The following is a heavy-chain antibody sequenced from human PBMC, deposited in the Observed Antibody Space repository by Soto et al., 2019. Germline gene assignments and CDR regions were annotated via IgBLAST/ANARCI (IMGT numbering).Heavy chain of an antibody. V-gene: IGHV3-15*07. CDR3: ARQSGTYSPFYYYYGLDV. Sequence: GGSLRLSCAASGFTFSNVWMNWVRQAPGEGLEWVGCIKSQADGGTIVYATPVKGRFTISRDDSKNKLYLQMNSLTTDDTAVYYCARQSGTYSPFYYYYGLDVWGQGTTVTVSS. D-gene: IGHD1-26*01. CDR1: GFTFSNVW. CDR2: IKSQADGGTI. J-gene: IGHJ6*02.